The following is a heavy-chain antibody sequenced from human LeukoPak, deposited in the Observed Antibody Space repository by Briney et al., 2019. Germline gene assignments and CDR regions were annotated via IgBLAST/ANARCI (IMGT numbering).Heavy chain of an antibody. CDR3: ARAESVLWFGELMALSYAFDI. D-gene: IGHD3-10*01. J-gene: IGHJ3*02. CDR1: GYTFTSYY. CDR2: INPSGGST. V-gene: IGHV1-46*01. Sequence: ASVKVSCKASGYTFTSYYMHWMRQAPGQGLEWMGIINPSGGSTSYAQKFQGRVTMTRDTSTSTVYMELSSLRSEDTAVYYCARAESVLWFGELMALSYAFDIWGQGTMVTVSS.